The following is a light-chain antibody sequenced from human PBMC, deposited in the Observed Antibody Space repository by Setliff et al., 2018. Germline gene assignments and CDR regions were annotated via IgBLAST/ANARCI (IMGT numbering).Light chain of an antibody. CDR2: EVS. CDR3: SSYAGSNNPYV. Sequence: QSVLTQPPSASGSPGQSVTISCTGTSSDVGGYNYVSWYQQHPGKAPKLMIYEVSKRPSGVPDRFSGSKSGNTASLTVSGLRAEDEADYYCSSYAGSNNPYVFGTGTKVTV. J-gene: IGLJ1*01. CDR1: SSDVGGYNY. V-gene: IGLV2-8*01.